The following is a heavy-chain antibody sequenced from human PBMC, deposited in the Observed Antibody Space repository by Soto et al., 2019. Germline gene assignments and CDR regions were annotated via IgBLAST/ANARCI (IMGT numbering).Heavy chain of an antibody. CDR2: IYSGGST. D-gene: IGHD3-10*01. V-gene: IGHV3-66*01. J-gene: IGHJ5*02. CDR1: GFTLSSNY. Sequence: PGGSLRLSFATSGFTLSSNYMSLVRQAPGKGLEWVSGIYSGGSTYYADSVKGRFTISRDNSKNTLYLQMNSLRAEDTAVYYCASYAYYGSGRLLNPWGQGTLVTVSS. CDR3: ASYAYYGSGRLLNP.